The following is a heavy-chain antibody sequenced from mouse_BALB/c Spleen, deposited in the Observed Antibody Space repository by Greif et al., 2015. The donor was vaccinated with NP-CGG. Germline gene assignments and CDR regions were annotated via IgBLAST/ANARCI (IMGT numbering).Heavy chain of an antibody. CDR3: ARAYYGNYGPDY. CDR2: ISSGGSYT. CDR1: GFTFSSYG. V-gene: IGHV5-6*02. Sequence: EVKLEESGGDLVKPGGSLKLSCAASGFTFSSYGMSWVRQTPDKRLEWVATISSGGSYTYYPDSVKGRFTISRDNAKNTLYLQMSSLKSEDTAMYYCARAYYGNYGPDYWGQGATLTVSS. D-gene: IGHD2-10*01. J-gene: IGHJ2*01.